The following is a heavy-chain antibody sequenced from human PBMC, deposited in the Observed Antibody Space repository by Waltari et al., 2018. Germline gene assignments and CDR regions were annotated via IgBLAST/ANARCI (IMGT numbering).Heavy chain of an antibody. D-gene: IGHD6-6*01. Sequence: QLQLQESGPGLVKPSETLSLTCTVSGGSISSSSYYWGWIRQPPGKGLEWIGSIYYSGGTYNNPSLKSRVTISVDTAKNQFSRKLSSVTAADTAVYYCARHEEGGAARNFDYWGQGTLVTVSS. CDR1: GGSISSSSYY. CDR3: ARHEEGGAARNFDY. J-gene: IGHJ4*02. V-gene: IGHV4-39*01. CDR2: IYYSGGT.